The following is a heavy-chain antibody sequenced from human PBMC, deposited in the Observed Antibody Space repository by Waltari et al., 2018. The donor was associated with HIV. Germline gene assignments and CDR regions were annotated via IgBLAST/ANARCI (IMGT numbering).Heavy chain of an antibody. CDR1: GGSFSGSY. D-gene: IGHD2-2*01. CDR2: INHSGST. J-gene: IGHJ6*02. Sequence: QVQLRQWGAGLLKPSETLSLTCAVYGGSFSGSYWSWIRQPPGKGLEWIGEINHSGSTNSTPSLKSRVTISVDTSKNQFSLKLTSVTAADTAVFYCARARLVSRGQYCSTTSCLPHYYYYYGMDVWGQGTTVTVSS. CDR3: ARARLVSRGQYCSTTSCLPHYYYYYGMDV. V-gene: IGHV4-34*01.